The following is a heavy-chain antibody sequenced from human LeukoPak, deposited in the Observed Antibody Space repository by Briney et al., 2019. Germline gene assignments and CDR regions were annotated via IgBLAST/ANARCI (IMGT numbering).Heavy chain of an antibody. Sequence: SETLSLTCTVSGGSISSYYWSWIRQPPGKGLELIGYIYYSGSTNYNPSLKSRVTISVDTSKNQFSLKLSSVTAADTAVYYCARDRKMATIWNNYYYGMDVWGQGTTVTVSS. CDR1: GGSISSYY. CDR2: IYYSGST. V-gene: IGHV4-59*01. D-gene: IGHD5-24*01. CDR3: ARDRKMATIWNNYYYGMDV. J-gene: IGHJ6*02.